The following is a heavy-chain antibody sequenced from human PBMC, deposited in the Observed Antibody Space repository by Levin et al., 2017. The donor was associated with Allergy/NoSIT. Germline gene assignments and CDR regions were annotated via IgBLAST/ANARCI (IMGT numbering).Heavy chain of an antibody. CDR1: GFTFSSYA. CDR3: AKSLHQAYHYYGSGSYYSPADY. CDR2: ISGSGGST. V-gene: IGHV3-23*01. D-gene: IGHD3-10*01. J-gene: IGHJ4*02. Sequence: GESLKISCAASGFTFSSYAMSWVRQAPGKGLEWVSAISGSGGSTYYADSVKGRFTISRDNSKNTLYLQMNSLRAEDTAVYYCAKSLHQAYHYYGSGSYYSPADYWGQGTLVTVSS.